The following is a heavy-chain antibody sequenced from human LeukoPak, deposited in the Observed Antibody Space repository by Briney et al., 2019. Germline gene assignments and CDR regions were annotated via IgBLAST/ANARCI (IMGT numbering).Heavy chain of an antibody. D-gene: IGHD3-3*01. CDR1: GFTFTSYG. CDR3: AKNFWSDKYYYYYMDV. Sequence: GGSLRLSCAASGFTFTSYGMHWVRQAPGKGLECVSAIIRDGTTYYADSVKGRFTISRDNSKNTLYLQMNSLRAEDTAVYYCAKNFWSDKYYYYYMDVWGKGTTVTVSS. J-gene: IGHJ6*03. V-gene: IGHV3-23*01. CDR2: IIRDGTT.